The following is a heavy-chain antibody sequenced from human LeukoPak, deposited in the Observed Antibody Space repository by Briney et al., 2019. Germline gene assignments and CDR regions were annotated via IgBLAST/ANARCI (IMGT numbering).Heavy chain of an antibody. J-gene: IGHJ4*02. Sequence: GGSLRLFCAASGFSFSTYCMHWVRQAPGKGPMWVSRICPDGTVTNYADSVKARFSISRDNARNTVYLQMNSQRAEDTAVYYCVRDFRSADYWGQGTLVTVSS. V-gene: IGHV3-74*01. CDR1: GFSFSTYC. CDR3: VRDFRSADY. CDR2: ICPDGTVT.